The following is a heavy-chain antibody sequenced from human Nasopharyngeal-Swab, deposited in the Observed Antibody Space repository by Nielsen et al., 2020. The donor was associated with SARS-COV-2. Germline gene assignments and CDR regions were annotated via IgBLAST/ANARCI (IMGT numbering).Heavy chain of an antibody. J-gene: IGHJ4*02. CDR3: AKGSASYRPYYFDC. Sequence: GSLRLSCEAYGFNLNNYNFNWVRQAQGKGLEWVSSISSSSSYIYYADSVKGRFTISRDNSKNTLYLQMNSLRGEDTAIYYCAKGSASYRPYYFDCWGQGTLVTVSS. D-gene: IGHD1-14*01. CDR1: GFNLNNYN. V-gene: IGHV3-21*04. CDR2: ISSSSSYI.